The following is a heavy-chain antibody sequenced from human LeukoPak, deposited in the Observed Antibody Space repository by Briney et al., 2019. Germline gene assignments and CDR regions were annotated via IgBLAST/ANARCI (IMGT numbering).Heavy chain of an antibody. CDR1: GYSISSGYY. CDR3: ARVFVGFGENKHAFDI. CDR2: IYHSGST. J-gene: IGHJ3*02. Sequence: PSETLSLTCTVSGYSISSGYYWGWIRQPPGKGLEWIGSIYHSGSTYYNPSLKSRVTISVDTSKNQFSLKLSSVTAADTAVYYCARVFVGFGENKHAFDIWGQGTMVSVSS. V-gene: IGHV4-38-2*02. D-gene: IGHD3-10*01.